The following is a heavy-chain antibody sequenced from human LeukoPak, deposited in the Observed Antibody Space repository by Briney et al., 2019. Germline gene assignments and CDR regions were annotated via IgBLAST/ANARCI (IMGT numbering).Heavy chain of an antibody. V-gene: IGHV3-30-3*01. J-gene: IGHJ4*02. Sequence: GGSLRLSCVASGFTFNTYAIHWVRQAPGKGLEWVAVISYDGRNKYYEDSVKGRFTISRDNSKNTLYLQMNSLRAEDMAVYYCAREEWYYFDYWGQGTLVTVSS. D-gene: IGHD3-3*01. CDR1: GFTFNTYA. CDR2: ISYDGRNK. CDR3: AREEWYYFDY.